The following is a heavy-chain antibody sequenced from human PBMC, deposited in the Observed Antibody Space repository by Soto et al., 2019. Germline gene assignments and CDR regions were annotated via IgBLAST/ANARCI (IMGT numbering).Heavy chain of an antibody. CDR1: GFTFNGHA. D-gene: IGHD3-16*01. Sequence: EMQLVESGGGLVQPGRSLRLSCTASGFTFNGHAMHWVRQAPGKGLEWVSGIHWIRGDTGYADSVKGRFTISKDNAKNSLYLQMSSLRADDTALYYCTGDVSAGGVDVWGKGTTVIVSS. CDR2: IHWIRGDT. J-gene: IGHJ6*04. V-gene: IGHV3-9*01. CDR3: TGDVSAGGVDV.